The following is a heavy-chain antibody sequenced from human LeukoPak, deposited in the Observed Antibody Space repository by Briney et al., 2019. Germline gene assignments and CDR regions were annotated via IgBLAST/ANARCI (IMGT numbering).Heavy chain of an antibody. CDR1: GGSISSGGYY. D-gene: IGHD1-1*01. CDR2: IYYSGST. J-gene: IGHJ4*02. V-gene: IGHV4-31*03. CDR3: ARDRNDWALDY. Sequence: PSQTLSHTCTVSGGSISSGGYYWSWIRQHPGKGLEWIGYIYYSGSTYYNPSLKSRVTISVDTSKNQFSLKLSSVTAADTVVYYCARDRNDWALDYWGQGTLVTVSS.